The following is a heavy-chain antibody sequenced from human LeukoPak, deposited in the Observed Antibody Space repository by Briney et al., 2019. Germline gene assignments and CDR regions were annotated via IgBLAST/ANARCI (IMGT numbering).Heavy chain of an antibody. V-gene: IGHV3-7*04. CDR1: GGTFSSYA. CDR2: IKQDGSEK. D-gene: IGHD1-26*01. J-gene: IGHJ4*02. CDR3: ARGPTWMGSYYRPFDY. Sequence: SCKASGGTFSSYAISWVRQAPGKGLEWVANIKQDGSEKYYVDSVKGRFTISRDNAKNSLYLQMNSLRAEDTAVYYCARGPTWMGSYYRPFDYWGQGTLVTVSS.